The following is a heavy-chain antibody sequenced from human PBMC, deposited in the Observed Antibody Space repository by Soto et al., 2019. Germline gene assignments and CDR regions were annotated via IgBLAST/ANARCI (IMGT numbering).Heavy chain of an antibody. J-gene: IGHJ4*02. CDR3: VRDLLGSGGHFDY. CDR1: GFIFSSFG. CDR2: IWYDGSNT. Sequence: GGSLRLSCAASGFIFSSFGMHWVRQAPGKGLEWVAHIWYDGSNTYYADSVKGRFTISRDNSRNTLYLQMNSLRAEDTAVYHCVRDLLGSGGHFDYWGQGTPVTV. V-gene: IGHV3-33*01. D-gene: IGHD7-27*01.